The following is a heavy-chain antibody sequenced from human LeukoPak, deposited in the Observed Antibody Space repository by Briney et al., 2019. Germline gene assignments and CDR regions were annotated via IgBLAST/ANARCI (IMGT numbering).Heavy chain of an antibody. D-gene: IGHD2/OR15-2a*01. V-gene: IGHV3-7*03. Sequence: GGSLRLSCAASGFTFSDYYMTWIRQAPGKGLEWVANIKQDGSEKYYVDSVKGRFTISRDNAKNSLYLQMNSLSTEDTGIYYCATGTEESTGLRPYFFYMDVWGTGTTVTVSS. CDR3: ATGTEESTGLRPYFFYMDV. J-gene: IGHJ6*03. CDR1: GFTFSDYY. CDR2: IKQDGSEK.